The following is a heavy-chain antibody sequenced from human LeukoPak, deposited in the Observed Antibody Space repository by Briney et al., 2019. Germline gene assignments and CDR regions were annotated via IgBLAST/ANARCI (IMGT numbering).Heavy chain of an antibody. D-gene: IGHD2-15*01. CDR1: RFTFSDYY. CDR2: ISSSGTTI. V-gene: IGHV3-11*01. CDR3: ARYGCSGGSCYPDY. J-gene: IGHJ4*02. Sequence: GGSLRLSCAASRFTFSDYYMSWIRQAPGKGLEWVSYISSSGTTIYYADSVKGRFTISRDNAKNSLYLQMNSLRAEDTAVYYCARYGCSGGSCYPDYWGQGTLVTVSS.